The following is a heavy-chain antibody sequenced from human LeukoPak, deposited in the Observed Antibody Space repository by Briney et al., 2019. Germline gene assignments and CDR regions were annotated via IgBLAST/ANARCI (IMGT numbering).Heavy chain of an antibody. CDR2: IYYTGTT. Sequence: PSETLSLTCTVSGVSISHYYWSWLRQPPGKGPEWLGYIYYTGTTNYNPSLKSRVTISVDTSKNQFSLKLNSVTAADTAVCYCAREDPQTKVPEGMDVWGQGTTVTVSS. V-gene: IGHV4-59*01. CDR3: AREDPQTKVPEGMDV. J-gene: IGHJ6*02. CDR1: GVSISHYY. D-gene: IGHD4/OR15-4a*01.